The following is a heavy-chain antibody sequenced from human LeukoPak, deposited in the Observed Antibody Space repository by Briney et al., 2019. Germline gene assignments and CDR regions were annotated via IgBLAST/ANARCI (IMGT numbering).Heavy chain of an antibody. Sequence: ASVEVSCKASGYTFTSYAMHWVRQAPGQRLEWMGWINAGNGNTKYSQKFQGRVTITRDTSASTAYMELSSLRSEDTAVYYCARVQLSYYDSSGYFDYWGQGTLVTVSS. CDR2: INAGNGNT. D-gene: IGHD3-22*01. J-gene: IGHJ4*02. CDR1: GYTFTSYA. V-gene: IGHV1-3*01. CDR3: ARVQLSYYDSSGYFDY.